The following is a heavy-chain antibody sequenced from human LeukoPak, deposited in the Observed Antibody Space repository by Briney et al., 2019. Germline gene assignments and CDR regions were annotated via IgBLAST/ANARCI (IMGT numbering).Heavy chain of an antibody. Sequence: WGSLRLSCAASGFTFSSYWMSWVRQPPGKGLEWVANIKQDGSEKYYVDSVKGRFTISRDNAKNSLYLQMNSLRAEDTAVYYCARDNVPRSGWHIDYCGQGTLVTVSS. CDR1: GFTFSSYW. J-gene: IGHJ4*02. CDR2: IKQDGSEK. V-gene: IGHV3-7*01. CDR3: ARDNVPRSGWHIDY. D-gene: IGHD6-19*01.